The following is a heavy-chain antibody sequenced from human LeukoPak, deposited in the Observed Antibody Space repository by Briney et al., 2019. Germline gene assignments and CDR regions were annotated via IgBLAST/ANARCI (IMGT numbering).Heavy chain of an antibody. V-gene: IGHV3-48*03. CDR1: GFTFSSYE. CDR3: ARVGADFDY. J-gene: IGHJ4*02. CDR2: ISSSGSTI. D-gene: IGHD1-26*01. Sequence: GGSLRLSCAASGFTFSSYEMNWVRQAPGKGLEWVSYISSSGSTIYYADSVKGRFTISRDNAKNSLHLQMNSLRAEDTAVYYCARVGADFDYWGQGTLVTVSS.